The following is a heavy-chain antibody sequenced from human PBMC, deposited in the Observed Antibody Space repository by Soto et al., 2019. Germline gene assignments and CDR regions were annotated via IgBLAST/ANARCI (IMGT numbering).Heavy chain of an antibody. Sequence: QVHLVESGGGVVQPGRSLRLSCAASGFTFSSYGIHWVRQAPGKGLEWVALISYDGSNTYYADSVKGRFTISRDNSKNTLYLQMSRLRAEDTALYYCAKDRMIRGVVYEPTTGFWGQGTLVTVSS. CDR1: GFTFSSYG. CDR2: ISYDGSNT. D-gene: IGHD3-10*01. CDR3: AKDRMIRGVVYEPTTGF. V-gene: IGHV3-30*18. J-gene: IGHJ4*02.